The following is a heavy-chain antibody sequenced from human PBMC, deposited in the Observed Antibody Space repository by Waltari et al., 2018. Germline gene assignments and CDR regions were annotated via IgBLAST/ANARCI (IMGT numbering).Heavy chain of an antibody. V-gene: IGHV4-34*01. CDR2: INHSGST. CDR1: GGSFSGYY. Sequence: QVQLQQWGAGLLKPSETLSLTCAVYGGSFSGYYWSWIRQPPGKGLEWIGEINHSGSTNDNPSLKSRVTISVDTSKNQFSLKLSSVTAADTAVYYCARATPATLDYWGQGTLVTVSS. J-gene: IGHJ4*02. CDR3: ARATPATLDY. D-gene: IGHD2-15*01.